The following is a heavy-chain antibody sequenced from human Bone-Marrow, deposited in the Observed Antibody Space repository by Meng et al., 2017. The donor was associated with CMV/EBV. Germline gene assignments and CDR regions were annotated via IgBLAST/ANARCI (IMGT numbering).Heavy chain of an antibody. CDR1: GYSFTSYW. Sequence: GESLKISCKGSGYSFTSYWIGWVRQMPGKGLEWMAIIYPGDSDTRYSPSFQGQVTISADKSISTAYLQWSSLRSEDTAVYYCAGEFWSGYYRRRYFDLWGRGTLVTVSS. CDR3: AGEFWSGYYRRRYFDL. D-gene: IGHD3-3*01. CDR2: IYPGDSDT. J-gene: IGHJ2*01. V-gene: IGHV5-51*01.